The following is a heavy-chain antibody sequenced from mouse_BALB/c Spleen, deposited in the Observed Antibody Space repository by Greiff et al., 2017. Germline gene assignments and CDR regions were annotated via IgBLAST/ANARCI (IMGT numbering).Heavy chain of an antibody. Sequence: EVQVVESGGGLVQPGGSRKLSCAASGFTFSSFGMHWVRQAPEKGLEWVAYISSGSSTIYYADTVKGRFTISRDNPKNTLFLQMTSLRSEDTAMYYCASKRFDYWGQGTTRTVSS. J-gene: IGHJ2*01. V-gene: IGHV5-17*02. CDR3: ASKRFDY. CDR1: GFTFSSFG. CDR2: ISSGSSTI.